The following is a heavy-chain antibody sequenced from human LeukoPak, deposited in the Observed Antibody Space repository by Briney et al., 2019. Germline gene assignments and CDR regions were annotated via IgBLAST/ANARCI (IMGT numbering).Heavy chain of an antibody. CDR3: ARHLHENVDIVAMGY. CDR1: GYSFTSYW. Sequence: GESLKISCKGSGYSFTSYWIGWVRQMPGKGLEWMGIIYPGDSDTRYSPSFQGQVTISADKSISTAYLQWSSLKASDTAMYYCARHLHENVDIVAMGYWGQGTLVTVSS. CDR2: IYPGDSDT. V-gene: IGHV5-51*01. D-gene: IGHD5-12*01. J-gene: IGHJ4*02.